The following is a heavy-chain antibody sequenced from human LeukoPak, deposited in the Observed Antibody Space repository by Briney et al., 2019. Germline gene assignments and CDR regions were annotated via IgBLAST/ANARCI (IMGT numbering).Heavy chain of an antibody. Sequence: PGGSLRLSCAASGFTFSDYGMSWVRQAPGKGLEWVSVIYSGGSTYYADSVKGRFTISRDNSKNTLYLQMNSLRAEDTAVYYCARDILTGYYNGGDYWGQGTLVTVSS. D-gene: IGHD3-9*01. V-gene: IGHV3-66*01. CDR1: GFTFSDYG. CDR3: ARDILTGYYNGGDY. J-gene: IGHJ4*02. CDR2: IYSGGST.